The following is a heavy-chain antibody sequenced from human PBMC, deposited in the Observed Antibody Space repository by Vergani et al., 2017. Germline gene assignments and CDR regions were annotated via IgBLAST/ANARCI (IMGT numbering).Heavy chain of an antibody. D-gene: IGHD4-11*01. CDR2: ISSSSSYI. CDR1: GFTFSSYS. V-gene: IGHV3-21*01. Sequence: EVQLVESGGGLVKPGGSLRLSCAASGFTFSSYSMNWVRQAPGKGLEWVSSISSSSSYIYYADSVKGRFTISRDSAKNSLFLQMSSLKVEDTGVYYCAREMSNEGFDYWGQGTRVTVS. CDR3: AREMSNEGFDY. J-gene: IGHJ4*02.